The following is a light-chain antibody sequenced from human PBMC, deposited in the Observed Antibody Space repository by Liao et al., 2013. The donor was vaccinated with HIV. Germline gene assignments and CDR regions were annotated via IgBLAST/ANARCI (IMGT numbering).Light chain of an antibody. Sequence: SYELTQPPSVSVAPGKTATVSCGGRNIGSKSVHWYQQKPGQAPVLVISHDTDRPSGIPARFSGSNSGNTATLSISRVEAGDEADYYCQVWDSNSDHPYVFGTGTKVTVL. CDR2: HDT. J-gene: IGLJ1*01. CDR3: QVWDSNSDHPYV. V-gene: IGLV3-21*01. CDR1: NIGSKS.